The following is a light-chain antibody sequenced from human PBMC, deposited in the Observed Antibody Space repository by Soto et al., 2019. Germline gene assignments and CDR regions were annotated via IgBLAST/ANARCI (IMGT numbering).Light chain of an antibody. V-gene: IGKV3-15*01. CDR1: QLFSSN. J-gene: IGKJ5*01. CDR2: GVS. CDR3: QQSNNWPRT. Sequence: EIVVMQSPATLSVSPGESVTLSCRASQLFSSNLAWYQHKPGQAPRLLIYGVSTRDTGVPDRFSGSASGTEFTLTISSLQSEDFEVYSCQQSNNWPRTLGQGTRLEIK.